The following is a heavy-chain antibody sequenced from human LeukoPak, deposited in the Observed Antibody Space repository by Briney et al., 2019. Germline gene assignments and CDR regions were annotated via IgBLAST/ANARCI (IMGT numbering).Heavy chain of an antibody. Sequence: SETLSLTCTVSGGSISSYYWSWIRQPPGKGLEWIGYIYYSGSINYNPSLKSRVTISVDTSKNQFSLKLSSVTAAGTAVYYCARVAYYDSSGYFNWFDPWGQGTLVTVSS. D-gene: IGHD3-22*01. CDR2: IYYSGSI. CDR1: GGSISSYY. V-gene: IGHV4-59*01. J-gene: IGHJ5*02. CDR3: ARVAYYDSSGYFNWFDP.